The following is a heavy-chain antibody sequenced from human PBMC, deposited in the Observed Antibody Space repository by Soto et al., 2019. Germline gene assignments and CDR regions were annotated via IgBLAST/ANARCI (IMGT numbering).Heavy chain of an antibody. CDR3: ARVKHWTAYDI. J-gene: IGHJ3*02. V-gene: IGHV4-34*01. CDR2: INDSGST. CDR1: GGSLRGYF. D-gene: IGHD1-1*01. Sequence: QVHLQHWGAGLLKPSETLSLTCGVVGGSLRGYFWSWIRQPPGKGLEWIGDINDSGSTNYNATLTSRITISVDTSKNLFSLNVTSVTAADTAFYFCARVKHWTAYDIWGQGTMVIVSS.